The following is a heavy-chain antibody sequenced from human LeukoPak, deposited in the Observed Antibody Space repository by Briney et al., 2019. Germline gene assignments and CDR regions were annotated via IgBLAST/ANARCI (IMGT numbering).Heavy chain of an antibody. CDR3: ARVDGSGSYSYYFDY. V-gene: IGHV1-18*01. Sequence: GASVKVSCKASGYTFTSYGIIWVRQAPGQGLEWMGWISAYNGNTNYAQKLQGRVTMTTDTSTSTAYMELRSLRSDDTAVYYCARVDGSGSYSYYFDYWGQGTLVTVSS. J-gene: IGHJ4*02. CDR1: GYTFTSYG. D-gene: IGHD3-10*01. CDR2: ISAYNGNT.